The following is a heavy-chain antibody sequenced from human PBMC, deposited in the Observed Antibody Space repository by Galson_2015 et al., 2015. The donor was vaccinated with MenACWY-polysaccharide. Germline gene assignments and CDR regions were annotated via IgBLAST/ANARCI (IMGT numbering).Heavy chain of an antibody. CDR2: ISYDGSDK. CDR3: AKPFYGGNSYGAFNI. J-gene: IGHJ3*02. Sequence: SLRLSCAASGFPFSSYAIHWVRQAPGKGLEWVAVISYDGSDKYYADSVKSRFTISRDNPKNTLYLQMNSLRAEDTAVYYCAKPFYGGNSYGAFNIWGQGTMVTVSS. CDR1: GFPFSSYA. V-gene: IGHV3-30*18. D-gene: IGHD4-23*01.